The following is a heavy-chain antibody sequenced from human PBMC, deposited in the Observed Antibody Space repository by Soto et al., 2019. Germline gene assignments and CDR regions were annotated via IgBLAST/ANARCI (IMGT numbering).Heavy chain of an antibody. CDR2: LKQDGSEK. Sequence: GGSLRLSCAASGFTFIHYWMSWVRQAPGKGLEWVANLKQDGSEKYDVDSVKGRFTISRDNAKNSLYLQMNSLRAEDTAVYYCARIGYSSSCFDYWGQGTLVTVSS. CDR3: ARIGYSSSCFDY. V-gene: IGHV3-7*05. CDR1: GFTFIHYW. D-gene: IGHD6-6*01. J-gene: IGHJ4*02.